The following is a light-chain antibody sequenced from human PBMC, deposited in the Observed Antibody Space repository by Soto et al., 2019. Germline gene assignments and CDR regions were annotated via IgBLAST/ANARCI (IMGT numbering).Light chain of an antibody. V-gene: IGKV3D-20*01. CDR2: DAS. CDR1: QTVNNNY. CDR3: QQYGDSPRT. J-gene: IGKJ1*01. Sequence: EIVLTQSPATLSLSPGERATLSCGASQTVNNNYLAWYQQKPGLAPTLLIYDASSRATGIPDRFSGSGSGTDFTLTISRLEPEDFAVYYCQQYGDSPRTFGQGTNLEIK.